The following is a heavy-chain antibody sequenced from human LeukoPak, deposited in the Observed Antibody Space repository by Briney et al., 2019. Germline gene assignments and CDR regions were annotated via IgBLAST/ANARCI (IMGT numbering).Heavy chain of an antibody. V-gene: IGHV3-30*02. Sequence: GGSLRLSCAASGFTFSSYGMHWVRQAPGKGLEWVAFIRYDGSNKYYADSVKGRFTISRDNSKNTLYLQMNSLRAEDTAVYYCAKDLSGYSSSWYIGGIDYWGQGTLVTVSS. CDR1: GFTFSSYG. D-gene: IGHD6-13*01. CDR3: AKDLSGYSSSWYIGGIDY. CDR2: IRYDGSNK. J-gene: IGHJ4*02.